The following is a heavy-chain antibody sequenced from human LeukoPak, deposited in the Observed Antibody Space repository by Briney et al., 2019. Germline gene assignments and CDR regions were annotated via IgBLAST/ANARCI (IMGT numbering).Heavy chain of an antibody. CDR1: GYIFTSYW. V-gene: IGHV5-51*01. CDR2: IYPGDSDT. CDR3: AKIDRQYCSRSSCYALDY. J-gene: IGHJ4*02. D-gene: IGHD2-2*01. Sequence: GASLQISCKCSGYIFTSYWIAWVRQLPGKGLEWMGIIYPGDSDTRYSPSFQGQVTISVDKSISTAYLQWSSLKASDTAIYYCAKIDRQYCSRSSCYALDYWGQGTRVTVSS.